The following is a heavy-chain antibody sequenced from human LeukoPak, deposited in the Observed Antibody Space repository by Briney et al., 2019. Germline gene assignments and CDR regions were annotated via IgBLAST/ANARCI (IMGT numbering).Heavy chain of an antibody. Sequence: PSETLSLTCTVSGGSISSSSYYWGWIRQPPGKGLEWIGSIYYSGSTYYNPSLKSRVTISVDTSKNQFSLKLSSVTAADTAVYYCAVCHWHSSGCRNDYWGQGTLVTVSS. CDR1: GGSISSSSYY. V-gene: IGHV4-39*07. D-gene: IGHD6-19*01. CDR3: AVCHWHSSGCRNDY. J-gene: IGHJ4*02. CDR2: IYYSGST.